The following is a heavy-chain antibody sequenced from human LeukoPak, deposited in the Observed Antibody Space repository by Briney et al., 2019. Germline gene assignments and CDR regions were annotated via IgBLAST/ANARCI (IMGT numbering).Heavy chain of an antibody. CDR2: ISAYNGNT. CDR1: GYTFTSYG. V-gene: IGHV1-18*01. CDR3: ARASTYYDFWSGHYPNYYYYMDV. D-gene: IGHD3-3*01. Sequence: ASVKVSCKASGYTFTSYGISWVRQAPGQGLEWMGWISAYNGNTNYAQKLQGRVTMTTDTSTSTAYMELRSLRSDDTAVYYCARASTYYDFWSGHYPNYYYYMDVWGKGTTVTVSS. J-gene: IGHJ6*03.